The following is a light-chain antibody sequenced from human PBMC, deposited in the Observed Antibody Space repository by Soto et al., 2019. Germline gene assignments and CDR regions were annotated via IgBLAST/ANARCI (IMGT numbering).Light chain of an antibody. Sequence: QSVLTQPASVSGSPGQSITISCTGTSSDVGGYNYVSWYQQHPGKAPKLMIYEVSNRPSGVSNRFSGSKSGNTASPTISGVQAEDEADYYCSSYTTSSTRVFGTGTKVTVL. J-gene: IGLJ1*01. CDR3: SSYTTSSTRV. CDR1: SSDVGGYNY. CDR2: EVS. V-gene: IGLV2-14*01.